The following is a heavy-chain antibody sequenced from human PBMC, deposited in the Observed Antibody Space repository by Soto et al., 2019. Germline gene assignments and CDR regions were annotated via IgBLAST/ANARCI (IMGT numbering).Heavy chain of an antibody. CDR2: ISGYCNTF. J-gene: IGHJ4*02. CDR1: GFTLDDYT. D-gene: IGHD2-21*02. CDR3: GNGYHHIVVGTALIDY. Sequence: EGSLRLSCAVSGFTLDDYTMPYVLQTPGTGLERVSLISGYCNTFCYVDSVQGRCTIPTDKSNNSLYLQLNSLRPEDSALYYCGNGYHHIVVGTALIDYWGQGTLLTVSS. V-gene: IGHV3-43*01.